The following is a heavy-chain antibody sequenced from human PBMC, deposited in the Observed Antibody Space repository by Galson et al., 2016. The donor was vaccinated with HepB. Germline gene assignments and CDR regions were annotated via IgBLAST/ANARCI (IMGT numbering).Heavy chain of an antibody. Sequence: SLRLSCAPSGFTFSDYDMSWIRQAPGKGLQWVSYICSRSGFYTNYADSVKGRITISRDNAKNSLYLHMNSLRVEYTAVYFCAREPYSSSWFDYWGQGTLVTVSS. CDR3: AREPYSSSWFDY. CDR1: GFTFSDYD. J-gene: IGHJ5*01. D-gene: IGHD6-13*01. V-gene: IGHV3-11*06. CDR2: ICSRSGFYT.